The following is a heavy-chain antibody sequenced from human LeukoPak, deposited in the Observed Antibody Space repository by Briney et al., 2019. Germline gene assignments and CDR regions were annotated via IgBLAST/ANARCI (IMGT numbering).Heavy chain of an antibody. CDR1: GVSLNGYY. CDR3: ARDANRIVVVPAAMEGGYYMDV. CDR2: INHSGRT. J-gene: IGHJ6*03. V-gene: IGHV4-34*01. Sequence: PSETLSLTCAVSGVSLNGYYWGWIRQTPGKGLEWIGEINHSGRTNYNPSLKSRVTISVDTSKNQFSLKLSSVTAADTAVYYCARDANRIVVVPAAMEGGYYMDVWGKGTTVTVSS. D-gene: IGHD2-2*01.